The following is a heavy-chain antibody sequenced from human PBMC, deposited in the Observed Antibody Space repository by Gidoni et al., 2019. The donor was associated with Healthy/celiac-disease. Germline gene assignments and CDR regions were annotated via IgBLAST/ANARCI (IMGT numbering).Heavy chain of an antibody. CDR1: GGSLSSYY. Sequence: QVQLQASGPGLVKPSETLSLTCPVPGGSLSSYYWSWIRQPPGKGLEWIGYIYYSGSTNYNPSLKSRVTIAVDTSKNQFSRKLSSVTAADTAVYYWARSYDFWSSYYMDVWGKGTTVTVSS. V-gene: IGHV4-59*01. CDR3: ARSYDFWSSYYMDV. D-gene: IGHD3-3*01. CDR2: IYYSGST. J-gene: IGHJ6*03.